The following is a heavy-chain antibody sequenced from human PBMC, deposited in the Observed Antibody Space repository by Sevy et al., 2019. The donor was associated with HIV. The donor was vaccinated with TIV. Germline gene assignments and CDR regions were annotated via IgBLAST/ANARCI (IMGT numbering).Heavy chain of an antibody. CDR2: ISYNENKR. D-gene: IGHD6-19*01. J-gene: IGHJ4*01. CDR3: ARDAGYSIGWYPSGY. Sequence: GGALRLSCAASGFTFSSYAMQWVRQAPGKGLEWVAFISYNENKRSHAESVKGRFTISRDISKNTLYLQMKSLRPEDTAVYYCARDAGYSIGWYPSGYWGHGTLVTVSS. V-gene: IGHV3-30-3*01. CDR1: GFTFSSYA.